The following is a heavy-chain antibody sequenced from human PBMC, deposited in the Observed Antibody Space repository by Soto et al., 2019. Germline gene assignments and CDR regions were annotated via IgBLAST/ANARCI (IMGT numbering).Heavy chain of an antibody. CDR1: GYTFTGYY. Sequence: ASVKVSCKASGYTFTGYYRLWVRQAPGQGLEWMGWINPNSGGTNYAQKFQGRVTMPRDTSISTAYMELSRLRSDDTAVYYCARDGSYDFWSGYYTRPNYYYYGMDVWGQGTTVTVSS. CDR3: ARDGSYDFWSGYYTRPNYYYYGMDV. CDR2: INPNSGGT. D-gene: IGHD3-3*01. V-gene: IGHV1-2*02. J-gene: IGHJ6*02.